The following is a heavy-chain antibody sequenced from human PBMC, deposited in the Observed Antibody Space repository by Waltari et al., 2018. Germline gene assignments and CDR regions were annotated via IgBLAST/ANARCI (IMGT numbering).Heavy chain of an antibody. CDR1: GSLFSSSA. Sequence: EVQLLESGGDLVQPGESLRLSCVAAGSLFSSSAITWVRQAPGKGLEWVSSISGDSVSTYYADSVRGRFTIFRDNSKDTVYLQMDRLRGEDGGLYFCAKGHSGSPTIFGVIYYGLEVWGQGTTVTVSS. CDR3: AKGHSGSPTIFGVIYYGLEV. J-gene: IGHJ6*02. D-gene: IGHD3-3*01. CDR2: ISGDSVST. V-gene: IGHV3-23*01.